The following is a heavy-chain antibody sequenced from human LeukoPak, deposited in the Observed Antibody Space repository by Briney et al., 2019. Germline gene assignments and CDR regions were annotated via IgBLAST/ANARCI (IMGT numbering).Heavy chain of an antibody. V-gene: IGHV4-61*02. J-gene: IGHJ5*02. CDR1: GGSISSGSYY. D-gene: IGHD3-16*01. Sequence: SQTLSLTCTVSGGSISSGSYYWSWIRQPAGKGLEWIGRIYTCGSTNYNPSLKSRVTISVDTSKNQFSLKLSSVTAADTAVYYCARDKNFWGSENWFDPWGQGTLVTVSS. CDR2: IYTCGST. CDR3: ARDKNFWGSENWFDP.